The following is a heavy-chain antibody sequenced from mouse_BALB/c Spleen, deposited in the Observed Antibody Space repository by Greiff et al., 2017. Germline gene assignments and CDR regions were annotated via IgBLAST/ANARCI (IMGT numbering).Heavy chain of an antibody. CDR3: ASNAWFAY. J-gene: IGHJ3*01. Sequence: QVHVKQPGAELVKPGTSVKLSCKASGYNFTSYWINWVKLRPGQGLEWIGDIYPGSGSTNYNEKFKSKATLTVDTSSSTAYMQLSSLASEDSALYYCASNAWFAYWGQGTLVTVSA. CDR2: IYPGSGST. CDR1: GYNFTSYW. V-gene: IGHV1-55*01.